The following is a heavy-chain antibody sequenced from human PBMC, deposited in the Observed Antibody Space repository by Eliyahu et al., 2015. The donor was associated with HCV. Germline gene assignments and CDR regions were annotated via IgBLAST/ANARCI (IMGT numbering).Heavy chain of an antibody. V-gene: IGHV3-48*01. Sequence: EVQLVESGGGLVQPGGSLRLSCAASGFTFSTYNMNWVRQAPGKGLEWVSYISYGSSTRYYADSVKGRFTISRDNAKNSLYLQMNSLRAEDTAVYYCASRDVDTAMGKDYWGQGTLVTVSS. CDR3: ASRDVDTAMGKDY. CDR1: GFTFSTYN. J-gene: IGHJ4*02. D-gene: IGHD5-18*01. CDR2: ISYGSSTR.